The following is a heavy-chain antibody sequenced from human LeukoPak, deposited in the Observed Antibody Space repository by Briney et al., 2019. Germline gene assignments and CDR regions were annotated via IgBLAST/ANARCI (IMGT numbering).Heavy chain of an antibody. J-gene: IGHJ4*02. CDR1: GFTFSSYA. CDR3: TEGPVSPANYYDSSGYYYY. CDR2: IKSKTDGGTT. D-gene: IGHD3-22*01. Sequence: GGSLRLSCAASGFTFSSYAMSWVRQAPGKGLEWVGRIKSKTDGGTTDDAAPVKGRFTISRDDSKNTLYLQMNSLKTEDTAVYYCTEGPVSPANYYDSSGYYYYWGQGTLVTVSS. V-gene: IGHV3-15*01.